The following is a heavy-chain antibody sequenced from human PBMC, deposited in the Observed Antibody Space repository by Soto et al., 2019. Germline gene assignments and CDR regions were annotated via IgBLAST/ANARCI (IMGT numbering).Heavy chain of an antibody. J-gene: IGHJ4*02. D-gene: IGHD5-12*01. CDR1: GFTFSSYS. V-gene: IGHV3-48*01. Sequence: GGSLRLSCAASGFTFSSYSMNWVRQAPGKGLEWVSYISSSSSTTYYADSVKGRFTISRDNAKNSLYLQMNSLRAEDTAVYYCARDRISSATMDDYWGQGTLVTVSS. CDR3: ARDRISSATMDDY. CDR2: ISSSSSTT.